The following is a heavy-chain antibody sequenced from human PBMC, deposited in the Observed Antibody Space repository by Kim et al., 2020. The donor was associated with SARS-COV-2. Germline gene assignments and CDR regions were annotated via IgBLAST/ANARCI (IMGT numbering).Heavy chain of an antibody. D-gene: IGHD1-26*01. CDR2: IWYDGSNK. CDR1: GFTFSSYG. J-gene: IGHJ3*02. V-gene: IGHV3-33*01. Sequence: GGSLRLSCAASGFTFSSYGMHWVRQAPGKGLEWVAVIWYDGSNKYYADSVKGRFTISRDNSKNTLYLQMNSLRAEDTAVYYCARAVEQWELLYAFDIWGQGTMVTVSS. CDR3: ARAVEQWELLYAFDI.